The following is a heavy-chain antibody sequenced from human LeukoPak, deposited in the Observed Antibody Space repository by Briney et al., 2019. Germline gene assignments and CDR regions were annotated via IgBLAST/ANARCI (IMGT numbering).Heavy chain of an antibody. CDR1: GYSFTYYW. D-gene: IGHD1-1*01. CDR2: IYPGDSDT. Sequence: SGESLKISCKGSGYSFTYYWIGWVRQTPGKGLEWMGIIYPGDSDTGYRPSFQGQVTISVDKSISTAYLQWSSLKASDTAMYYCARQDGNSKYYFDYWGQGTLVTVSS. V-gene: IGHV5-51*01. CDR3: ARQDGNSKYYFDY. J-gene: IGHJ4*02.